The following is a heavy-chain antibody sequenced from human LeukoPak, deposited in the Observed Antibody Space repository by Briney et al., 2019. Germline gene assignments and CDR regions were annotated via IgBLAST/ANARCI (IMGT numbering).Heavy chain of an antibody. CDR1: GGSISSSTYY. J-gene: IGHJ5*02. V-gene: IGHV4-39*01. CDR3: AHQLSYNWFDP. D-gene: IGHD1-1*01. CDR2: IYYGGST. Sequence: SETLSLTCTVSGGSISSSTYYSGWIRQPPGKGLEWIGSIYYGGSTYYNPSLKSRVTISVDTSKNQFSLKLSSVTAADTAVYYCAHQLSYNWFDPWGQGTLVTVSS.